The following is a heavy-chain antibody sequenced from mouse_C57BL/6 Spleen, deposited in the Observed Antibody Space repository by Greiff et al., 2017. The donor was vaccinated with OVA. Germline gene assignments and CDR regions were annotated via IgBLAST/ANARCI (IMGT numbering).Heavy chain of an antibody. Sequence: VQLQQSGPELVKPGASVKISCKASGYTFTDYYMNWVKQSHGKSLEWIGDINPNNGGTSYNQKFKGKATLTVDKSSSTAYMELRSLTSEDSAVYYCARSGGTSMDYWGQGTSVTVSS. CDR3: ARSGGTSMDY. V-gene: IGHV1-26*01. J-gene: IGHJ4*01. D-gene: IGHD5-1*01. CDR1: GYTFTDYY. CDR2: INPNNGGT.